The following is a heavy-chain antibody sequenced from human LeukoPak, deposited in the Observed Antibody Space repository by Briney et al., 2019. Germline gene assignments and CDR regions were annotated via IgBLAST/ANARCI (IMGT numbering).Heavy chain of an antibody. D-gene: IGHD3-10*01. J-gene: IGHJ5*02. CDR3: ARHPQEFRSDWFDP. V-gene: IGHV4-59*08. CDR1: GASISDFY. CDR2: IFHTGST. Sequence: SETLSLTCTVSGASISDFYWSWIRQSPEKGLEWLGYIFHTGSTNYNPSVKRRVTISMDTSKNQFSLRLNSVTAADTAVYYCARHPQEFRSDWFDPWGQGTLVTVSS.